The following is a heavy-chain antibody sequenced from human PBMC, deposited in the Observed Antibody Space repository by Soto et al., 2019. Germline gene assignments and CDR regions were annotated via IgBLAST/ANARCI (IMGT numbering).Heavy chain of an antibody. CDR2: ISGSGGST. V-gene: IGHV3-23*01. J-gene: IGHJ4*02. D-gene: IGHD2-15*01. Sequence: GSLRLSCAASGFTFSSYAMSWVRQAPGKGLEWVSAISGSGGSTYYADSVKGRFTISRDNSKNTLYLQMNSLRAEDTAVYYCAKVPICSGGSRPLYYFDYWGQGTLVTVSS. CDR1: GFTFSSYA. CDR3: AKVPICSGGSRPLYYFDY.